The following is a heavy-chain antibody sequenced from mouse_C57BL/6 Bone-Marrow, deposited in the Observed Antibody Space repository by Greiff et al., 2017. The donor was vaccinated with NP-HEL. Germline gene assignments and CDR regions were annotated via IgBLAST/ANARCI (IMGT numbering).Heavy chain of an antibody. J-gene: IGHJ4*01. V-gene: IGHV2-5*01. CDR1: GFSLTSYG. Sequence: VKVVESGPGLVQPSQRLSITCTVSGFSLTSYGVHWVRQSPGKGLEWLGVIWRGGSTDYNAAFMSRLSITKDNSKSQVFFKMNSLQADDTAIYYCATASYAMDYWGQGTSVTVSS. CDR2: IWRGGST. CDR3: ATASYAMDY.